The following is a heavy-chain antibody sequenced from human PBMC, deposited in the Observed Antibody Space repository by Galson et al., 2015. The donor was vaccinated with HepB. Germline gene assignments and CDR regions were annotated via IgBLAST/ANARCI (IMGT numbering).Heavy chain of an antibody. J-gene: IGHJ6*04. D-gene: IGHD4-17*01. CDR3: ARDGASGDYWSGAFNI. CDR2: IIPAFRTT. V-gene: IGHV1-69*13. CDR1: GGIFRTYA. Sequence: SVKVSCKASGGIFRTYAISWVRQAPGQGLEWIGGIIPAFRTTNYAQKFQGRVTITADESTSADYLELRSLRYEDTALYYCARDGASGDYWSGAFNIWGRGTAVTVSS.